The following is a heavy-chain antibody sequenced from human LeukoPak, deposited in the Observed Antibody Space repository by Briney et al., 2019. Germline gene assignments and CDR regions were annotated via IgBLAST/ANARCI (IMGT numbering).Heavy chain of an antibody. D-gene: IGHD3-10*01. V-gene: IGHV1-18*01. J-gene: IGHJ4*02. CDR1: GYTFTSYG. Sequence: ASVKVSCKASGYTFTSYGISWVRPAPGQGLEWMGWISAYNGNTNYAQKLQGRVTMTTDTSTSTAYMELRSLRSDDTAVYYCARLLWFGELSPSDYWGQGTLVTVSS. CDR2: ISAYNGNT. CDR3: ARLLWFGELSPSDY.